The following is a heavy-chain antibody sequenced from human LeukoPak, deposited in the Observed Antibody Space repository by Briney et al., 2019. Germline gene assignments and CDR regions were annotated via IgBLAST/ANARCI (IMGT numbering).Heavy chain of an antibody. V-gene: IGHV1-2*02. J-gene: IGHJ5*02. CDR3: ARAYCSGGSCGRSRFDP. D-gene: IGHD2-15*01. CDR2: INPNSGGT. CDR1: GYTFTVYY. Sequence: ASVTVSFTASGYTFTVYYMHWVRQAPGQGLEWMGWINPNSGGTNYAQKFQGRVTMTRDTSISTAYMELSRLRSDDTAVYYCARAYCSGGSCGRSRFDPWGQGTLVTVSS.